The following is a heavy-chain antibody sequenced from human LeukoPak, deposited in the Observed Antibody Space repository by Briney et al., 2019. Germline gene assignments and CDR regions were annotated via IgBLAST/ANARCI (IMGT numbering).Heavy chain of an antibody. J-gene: IGHJ4*02. D-gene: IGHD5-12*01. CDR3: ARDGWL. Sequence: GGSLRLSCAASGFTFSSYNMNWVRQAPGKGLEWVSYISSSSSIMYYADSVKGRFTIPRDNAKNSLHLQMNSLRAEDTAVYYCARDGWLRGQGTLVTVSS. V-gene: IGHV3-48*01. CDR1: GFTFSSYN. CDR2: ISSSSSIM.